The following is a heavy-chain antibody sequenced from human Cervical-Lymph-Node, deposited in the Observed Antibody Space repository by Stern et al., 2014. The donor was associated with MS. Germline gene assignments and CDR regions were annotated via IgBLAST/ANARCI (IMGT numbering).Heavy chain of an antibody. CDR2: IIPILGLA. CDR3: ARGVVSNRAAATLHNLFDP. V-gene: IGHV1-69*09. D-gene: IGHD2-15*01. Sequence: QVHLVESGAEVKKPGSSMNVSCKTSGGTFSSSYAITWMRQAPGPGLEWMGRIIPILGLANYAQKFQGRVIITADKSTSTTYMELSSLRSEDTAVYYCARGVVSNRAAATLHNLFDPWGQGTLVTVSS. CDR1: GGTFSSSYA. J-gene: IGHJ5*02.